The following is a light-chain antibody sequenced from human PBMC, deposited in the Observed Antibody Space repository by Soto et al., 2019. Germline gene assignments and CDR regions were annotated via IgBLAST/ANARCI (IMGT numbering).Light chain of an antibody. CDR2: GAS. Sequence: DIQMTQSPSSVSASVGDTVTITCRASQGISTWLAWYQQKPGRAPKLLIFGASNLQSGVPSRFSGRGSGTEFTLTISNLQPEDCATYYCQQTYTFGSTAFGQGTRVE. CDR3: QQTYTFGSTA. CDR1: QGISTW. J-gene: IGKJ5*01. V-gene: IGKV1D-12*01.